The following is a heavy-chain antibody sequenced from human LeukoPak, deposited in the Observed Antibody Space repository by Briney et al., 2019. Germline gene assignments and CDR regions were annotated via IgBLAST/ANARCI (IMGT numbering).Heavy chain of an antibody. V-gene: IGHV5-51*01. CDR3: ARHANGYDYSYFDY. D-gene: IGHD5-12*01. CDR1: GYRFTRYW. CDR2: IYSGDSDT. Sequence: GESLKISCKGSGYRFTRYWIGWVRQMPGKGLGWMGNIYSGDSDTRYSPSFQGQVTISADKSISTAYLQWSSLKASDTAMYYCARHANGYDYSYFDYWGQGTLVTVSS. J-gene: IGHJ4*02.